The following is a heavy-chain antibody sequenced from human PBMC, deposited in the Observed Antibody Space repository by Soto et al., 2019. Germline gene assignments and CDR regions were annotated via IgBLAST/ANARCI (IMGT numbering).Heavy chain of an antibody. V-gene: IGHV3-30-3*01. CDR3: ARDRTWDYYDSSGQELDY. CDR2: ISYDGSNK. CDR1: GFTFSSYA. J-gene: IGHJ4*02. Sequence: GGSLRLSCAASGFTFSSYAMHWVRQAPGKGLEWVAVISYDGSNKYYADSVKGRFTISRDNSKNTLYLQMNSLRAEDTAVYYCARDRTWDYYDSSGQELDYWGQGTLVTVSS. D-gene: IGHD3-22*01.